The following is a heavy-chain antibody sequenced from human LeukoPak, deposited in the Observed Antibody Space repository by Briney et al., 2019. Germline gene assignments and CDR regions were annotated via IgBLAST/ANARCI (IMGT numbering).Heavy chain of an antibody. V-gene: IGHV3-7*05. Sequence: GGSLRLSCAASRFTFNNYWMTWVRQAPRKGLEWVANIKQDGSDKYYVDSVRGRFTISRDNAKNSLYLQMNSLRAEDTAVYYCARDSIPGYDSSGSMVAFDIWGQGTMVTVSS. CDR3: ARDSIPGYDSSGSMVAFDI. CDR1: RFTFNNYW. CDR2: IKQDGSDK. J-gene: IGHJ3*02. D-gene: IGHD3-22*01.